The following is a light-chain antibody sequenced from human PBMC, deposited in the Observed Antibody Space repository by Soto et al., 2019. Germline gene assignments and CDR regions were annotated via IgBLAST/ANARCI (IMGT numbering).Light chain of an antibody. CDR2: DAS. V-gene: IGKV3-20*01. Sequence: PGERATLSCRASQSVSSSYLAWYQQKPGQAPRLLIYDASGRATGIPDRFSGSGSGTDFTLTISRLEPEDFAVYYCQQYGSSSPTFGQGTKLESK. CDR3: QQYGSSSPT. J-gene: IGKJ2*01. CDR1: QSVSSSY.